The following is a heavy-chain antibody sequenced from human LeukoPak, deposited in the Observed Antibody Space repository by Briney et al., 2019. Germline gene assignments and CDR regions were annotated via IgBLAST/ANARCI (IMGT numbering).Heavy chain of an antibody. D-gene: IGHD1-14*01. Sequence: ASVKVSCKASGCTFTSYYMHWVRQAPGQGVEWMGIINPSGGSTSYAQKFQGRGTMTRDMSTSTVYMELSSLRSEDTAVYYCARGSAGPSAFDIWGQGTMVTVSS. J-gene: IGHJ3*02. V-gene: IGHV1-46*01. CDR2: INPSGGST. CDR3: ARGSAGPSAFDI. CDR1: GCTFTSYY.